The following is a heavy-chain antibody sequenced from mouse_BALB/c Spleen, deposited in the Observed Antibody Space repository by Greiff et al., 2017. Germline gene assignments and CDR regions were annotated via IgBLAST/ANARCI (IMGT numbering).Heavy chain of an antibody. J-gene: IGHJ3*01. CDR2: ISSGGGNT. Sequence: EVKLMESGGGLVKPGGSLKLSCAASGFTFSSYTMSWVRQTPEKRLEWVATISSGGGNTYYPDSVKGRFTISRDNAKNNLYLQMSSLRSEDTALYYCARWPYGNYVAWFAYWGQGTLVTVSA. D-gene: IGHD2-1*01. CDR3: ARWPYGNYVAWFAY. V-gene: IGHV5-9*03. CDR1: GFTFSSYT.